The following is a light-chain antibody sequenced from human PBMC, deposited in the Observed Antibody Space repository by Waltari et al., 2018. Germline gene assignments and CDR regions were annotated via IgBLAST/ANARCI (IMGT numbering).Light chain of an antibody. CDR2: RDN. CDR3: AAWHNSRNGWV. Sequence: SCSGGSSNIGRDYVYWYQQLPGTAPKLIIYRDNERPSGVPDRFSGSKSGTSASLAISGLQSEDEADYYCAAWHNSRNGWVFGGGTKLTVL. V-gene: IGLV1-47*01. J-gene: IGLJ3*02. CDR1: SSNIGRDY.